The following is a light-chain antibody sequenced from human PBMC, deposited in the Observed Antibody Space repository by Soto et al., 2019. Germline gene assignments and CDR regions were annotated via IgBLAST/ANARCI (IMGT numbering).Light chain of an antibody. Sequence: EIVMTQSPATLSVSPGERATLSCRASQSVSSNLAWYQQKPGQAPRLLIYGASTRATGIPARFSGSGSGTEFTLTISSLQSEDFAVYYCQQYNKGGLTFGGGTKVEIK. CDR1: QSVSSN. CDR2: GAS. V-gene: IGKV3-15*01. CDR3: QQYNKGGLT. J-gene: IGKJ4*01.